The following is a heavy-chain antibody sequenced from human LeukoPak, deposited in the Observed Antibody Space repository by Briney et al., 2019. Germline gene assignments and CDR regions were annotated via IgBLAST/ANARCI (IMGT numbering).Heavy chain of an antibody. J-gene: IGHJ3*01. Sequence: GGSLRLSCEASGFIFTDYWMTWARQAPGKGLEWVATVSGSGDRMYHADSVKGRFTISRDNSKNTIYLQMNSLRPEDTAVYYCAREGVNSPDDTFDVWGQGTMVTVSS. V-gene: IGHV3-23*01. CDR1: GFIFTDYW. CDR3: AREGVNSPDDTFDV. CDR2: VSGSGDRM. D-gene: IGHD3-3*01.